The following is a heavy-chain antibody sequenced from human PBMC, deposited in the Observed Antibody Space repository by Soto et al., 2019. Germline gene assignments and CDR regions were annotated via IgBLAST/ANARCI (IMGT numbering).Heavy chain of an antibody. J-gene: IGHJ4*02. V-gene: IGHV3-11*01. Sequence: PGESLKISCAASGFTLSDYYMTWIRQAPGKGLEWVSYISSSGRTVYYADSVKGRFTISRDNAKNSLSLQMNSLRAEDTAVYYCASQELAGHWGQGTLVTVSS. CDR3: ASQELAGH. CDR1: GFTLSDYY. CDR2: ISSSGRTV. D-gene: IGHD1-26*01.